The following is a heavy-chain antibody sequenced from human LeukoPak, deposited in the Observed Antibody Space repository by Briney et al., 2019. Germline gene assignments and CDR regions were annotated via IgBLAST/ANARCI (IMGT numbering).Heavy chain of an antibody. Sequence: GGSPRLSCAASGFTFSSYAMSWVRQAPGKGLEWVSGISGSGGTTYYADSVQGRSTISRDNSKKTLFLQMSSLRAEDTAVYYCAKGDVVTAIFPLDYWGQGTLVIVSS. D-gene: IGHD5-12*01. V-gene: IGHV3-23*01. J-gene: IGHJ4*02. CDR1: GFTFSSYA. CDR3: AKGDVVTAIFPLDY. CDR2: ISGSGGTT.